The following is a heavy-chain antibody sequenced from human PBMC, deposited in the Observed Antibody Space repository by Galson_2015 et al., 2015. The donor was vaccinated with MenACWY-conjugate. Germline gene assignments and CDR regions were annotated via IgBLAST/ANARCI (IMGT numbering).Heavy chain of an antibody. Sequence: SLRLSCAASGFIFSSHTMNWVRQAPGKGLEWVSSISISSSYIYYADSVKGRFTISRDNAKNSLYLQMNSLTAEDTAVYYCVRDYARLEWLSAYYFDYWGQGTSVTVSS. V-gene: IGHV3-21*01. J-gene: IGHJ4*02. CDR2: ISISSSYI. D-gene: IGHD3-3*01. CDR1: GFIFSSHT. CDR3: VRDYARLEWLSAYYFDY.